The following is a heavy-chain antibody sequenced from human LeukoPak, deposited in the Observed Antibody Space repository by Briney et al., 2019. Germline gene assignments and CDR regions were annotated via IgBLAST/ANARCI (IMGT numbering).Heavy chain of an antibody. V-gene: IGHV3-7*03. J-gene: IGHJ6*03. CDR2: INQDGSEK. CDR3: ARVSIKYQRHYYYYMDV. Sequence: GGSLRLSCATSGFTFSSYWMSWVRQAPGKGLEWVAYINQDGSEKNYADSVKGRFTISRDNAKNSLYLQMNSLRAEDTAVYYCARVSIKYQRHYYYYMDVWGKGTTVTISS. CDR1: GFTFSSYW. D-gene: IGHD2-2*01.